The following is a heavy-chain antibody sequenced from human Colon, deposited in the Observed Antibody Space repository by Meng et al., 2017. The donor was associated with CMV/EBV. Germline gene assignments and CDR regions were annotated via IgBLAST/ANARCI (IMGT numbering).Heavy chain of an antibody. Sequence: VQLLQSGASVKQPGFAVSVSCRASGGSVSNYAVSWVRQPPGPGLEWMGSIVPIFVTPNYAQKFQGRVTVTADESTSTAYLELSSLSSEDTAIYYCARARDRDGLYNFDSWGQGTLVTVSS. CDR3: ARARDRDGLYNFDS. CDR1: GGSVSNYA. V-gene: IGHV1-69*15. J-gene: IGHJ4*02. CDR2: IVPIFVTP. D-gene: IGHD5-24*01.